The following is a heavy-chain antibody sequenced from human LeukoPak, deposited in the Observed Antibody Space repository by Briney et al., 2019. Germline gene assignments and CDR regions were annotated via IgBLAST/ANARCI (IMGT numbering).Heavy chain of an antibody. Sequence: GGSLRLSCAASGFTFSSYAMSWVRQAPGKGLEWVSAISGSGGSTYYADSVKGRFTISRDNSKNTLYLQMNSLRAEDTAVYYCAKSFRYGSGTQSVYYGMDVWGQGTTVTVSS. V-gene: IGHV3-23*01. J-gene: IGHJ6*02. CDR1: GFTFSSYA. D-gene: IGHD3-10*01. CDR3: AKSFRYGSGTQSVYYGMDV. CDR2: ISGSGGST.